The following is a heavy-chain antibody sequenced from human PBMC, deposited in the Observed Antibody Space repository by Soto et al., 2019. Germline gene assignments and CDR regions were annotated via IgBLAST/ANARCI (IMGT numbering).Heavy chain of an antibody. D-gene: IGHD3-10*01. V-gene: IGHV3-23*01. CDR1: GFTFSSYA. Sequence: GGSLRLSCAASGFTFSSYAMSWVRQAPGKXLEWVSAISGSGGSTYYADSVKGRFTISRDNSKNTLYLQINSLRAEDTAVYYCAKDPPYYYGSGSYYNWFDPWGQGTLVTVSS. J-gene: IGHJ5*02. CDR3: AKDPPYYYGSGSYYNWFDP. CDR2: ISGSGGST.